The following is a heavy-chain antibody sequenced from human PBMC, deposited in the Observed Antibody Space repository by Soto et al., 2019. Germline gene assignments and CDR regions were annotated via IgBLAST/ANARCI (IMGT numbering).Heavy chain of an antibody. V-gene: IGHV3-11*06. CDR2: ISGITSCI. D-gene: IGHD6-13*01. CDR1: GFTFSDYY. CDR3: ARGGGAAGDFDH. J-gene: IGHJ4*02. Sequence: QVQLVESGGGLVEPGGSLRLSCAASGFTFSDYYMTWLRQAPGKGLEWVSCISGITSCIRYGDAVKGRFTISRDNAKTPLYLQMNSLRAEGTAGYYCARGGGAAGDFDHWGQGTLVTVSS.